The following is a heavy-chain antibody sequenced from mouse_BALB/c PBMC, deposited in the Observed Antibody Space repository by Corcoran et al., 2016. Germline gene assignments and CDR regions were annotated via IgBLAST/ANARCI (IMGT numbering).Heavy chain of an antibody. Sequence: QIQLVQSGPELKKPGETVKISCKASGYTFTHYGMNWVKQAPGKGLKWMGWINTYTGEPTYADDFKGRFAFSLETSASTAYLQINNLKNEDMATYFCARGAGPGFAYWGQGTLVTVSA. D-gene: IGHD3-3*01. J-gene: IGHJ3*01. CDR3: ARGAGPGFAY. CDR1: GYTFTHYG. CDR2: INTYTGEP. V-gene: IGHV9-1*02.